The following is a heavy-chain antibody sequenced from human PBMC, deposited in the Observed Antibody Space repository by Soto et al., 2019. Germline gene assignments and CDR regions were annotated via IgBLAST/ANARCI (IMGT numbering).Heavy chain of an antibody. Sequence: QVQLVESGGGVVQPGRSLRLSCAASGFTFSSYGMHWVRQAPGKGLEWVAVISYGGSNKYYADSVKGRFTISRDNSKNTLYVQMYSLRDEYTAVYYCAKYTLYRGYDLIDYWGQGTLVTVSS. V-gene: IGHV3-30*18. CDR1: GFTFSSYG. CDR2: ISYGGSNK. CDR3: AKYTLYRGYDLIDY. D-gene: IGHD5-12*01. J-gene: IGHJ4*02.